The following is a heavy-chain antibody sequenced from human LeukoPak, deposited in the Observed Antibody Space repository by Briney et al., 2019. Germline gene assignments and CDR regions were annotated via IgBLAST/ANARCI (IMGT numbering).Heavy chain of an antibody. D-gene: IGHD5-18*01. CDR3: ARSSYSYGNYYYYYGMDV. Sequence: SQTLSLTCALSGDTLSSKSAAWDWVRQSPSRGLEWLGRTYYRSKWYNDYAVSVKSLITINPDTSKNQFSLQLNSVTPEDTAVYYCARSSYSYGNYYYYYGMDVWGQGTTVTVSS. V-gene: IGHV6-1*01. J-gene: IGHJ6*02. CDR1: GDTLSSKSAA. CDR2: TYYRSKWYN.